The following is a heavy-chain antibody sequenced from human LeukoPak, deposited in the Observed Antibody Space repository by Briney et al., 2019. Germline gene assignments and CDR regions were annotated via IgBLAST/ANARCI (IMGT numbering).Heavy chain of an antibody. CDR2: ISSTSTNI. J-gene: IGHJ4*02. CDR3: ARGTYASGNSY. CDR1: GFSFSDFN. V-gene: IGHV3-48*01. Sequence: GGSLRLSCAASGFSFSDFNMNWVRQAPGKGLEWISYISSTSTNIYYADSVKGRFTISRDNAKNSLYLQMSSLRAEDTAIHYCARGTYASGNSYWGQGTLVTVSS. D-gene: IGHD3-10*01.